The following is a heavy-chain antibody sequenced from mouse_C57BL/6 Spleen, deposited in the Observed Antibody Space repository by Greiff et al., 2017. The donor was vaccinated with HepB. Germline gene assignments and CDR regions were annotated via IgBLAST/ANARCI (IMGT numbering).Heavy chain of an antibody. CDR3: ARGGYDYDEGYYFDY. V-gene: IGHV5-16*01. Sequence: DVKLVESEGGLVQPGSSMKLSCTASGFTFSDYYMAWVRQVPEKGLEWVANINYDGSSTYYLDSLKSRFIISRDNAKNILYLQMSSLKSEDTATYYCARGGYDYDEGYYFDYWGQGTTLTVSS. CDR1: GFTFSDYY. D-gene: IGHD2-4*01. J-gene: IGHJ2*01. CDR2: INYDGSST.